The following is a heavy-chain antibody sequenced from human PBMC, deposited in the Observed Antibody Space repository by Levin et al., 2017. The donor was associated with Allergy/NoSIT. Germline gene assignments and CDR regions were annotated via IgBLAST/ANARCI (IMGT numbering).Heavy chain of an antibody. J-gene: IGHJ3*02. CDR2: IWYDGSNK. V-gene: IGHV3-33*01. D-gene: IGHD4-17*01. CDR3: ARDLGYGDYVAGAFDI. CDR1: GFTFSSYG. Sequence: PGGSLRLSCAASGFTFSSYGMHWVRQAPGKGLEWVAVIWYDGSNKYYADSVKGRFTISRDNSKNTLYLQMNSLRAEDTAVYYCARDLGYGDYVAGAFDIWGQGTMVTVS.